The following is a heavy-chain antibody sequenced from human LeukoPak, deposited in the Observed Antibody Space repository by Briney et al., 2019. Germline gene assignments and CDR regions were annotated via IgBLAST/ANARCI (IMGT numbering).Heavy chain of an antibody. CDR3: ASHYHILDWFDP. J-gene: IGHJ5*02. V-gene: IGHV4-39*07. Sequence: SETLSLTCTVSGGSISITSYYWGWSRQPPGKGLEWIGSMYSSGSTYYNPSLKSRVTISVDTSKNQFSLKLSSVTAADTAVYYCASHYHILDWFDPWGQGTLVTVSS. CDR1: GGSISITSYY. CDR2: MYSSGST. D-gene: IGHD3-9*01.